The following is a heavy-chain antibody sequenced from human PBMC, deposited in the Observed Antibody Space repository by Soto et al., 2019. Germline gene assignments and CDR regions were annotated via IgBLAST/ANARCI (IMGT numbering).Heavy chain of an antibody. V-gene: IGHV3-23*01. CDR1: GFTFSYYA. D-gene: IGHD4-17*01. J-gene: IGHJ6*02. CDR3: ATTTVNRVYYYYGMDV. CDR2: ISDSDGST. Sequence: GGSLRLSCAASGFTFSYYAMSWVRQAPGKGLEWVSTISDSDGSTYYADSVKGRFTISRDNSKNTLYLQMNSLRVEDTAVYYCATTTVNRVYYYYGMDVWGQGTTVTVSS.